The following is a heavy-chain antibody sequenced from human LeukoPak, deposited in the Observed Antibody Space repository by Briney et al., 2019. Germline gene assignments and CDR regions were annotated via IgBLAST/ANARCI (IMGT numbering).Heavy chain of an antibody. Sequence: ASVKVSCKVSGYTLTGLSMHWVRQAPGKGLEWMGGFDPEYGETIYAQKFQGRVTMTEDTSTDTAYMELSSLRSEDTAVYYCATEAGGIAAARGRPIDAFDIWGQGTMVTVSS. CDR2: FDPEYGET. D-gene: IGHD6-13*01. CDR3: ATEAGGIAAARGRPIDAFDI. V-gene: IGHV1-24*01. J-gene: IGHJ3*02. CDR1: GYTLTGLS.